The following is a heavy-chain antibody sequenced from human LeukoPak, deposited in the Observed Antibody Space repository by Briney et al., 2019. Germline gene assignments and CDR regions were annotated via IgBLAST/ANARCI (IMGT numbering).Heavy chain of an antibody. CDR2: ITDSGGDT. J-gene: IGHJ4*02. D-gene: IGHD6-6*01. V-gene: IGHV3-23*01. Sequence: TGGSLRLSCAASGFTFGRYAMSWVRQAPGKGLDWISAITDSGGDTYYADSVKGRFTLSRDNSKSTLDLQMSSLRAEDTAVYYCAKGSAAARPYFFDFWGQGTLVTVSS. CDR1: GFTFGRYA. CDR3: AKGSAAARPYFFDF.